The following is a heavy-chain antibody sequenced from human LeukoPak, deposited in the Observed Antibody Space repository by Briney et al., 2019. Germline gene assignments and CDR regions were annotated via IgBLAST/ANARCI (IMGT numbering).Heavy chain of an antibody. CDR1: GGSISDDY. V-gene: IGHV4-59*08. Sequence: PSETLSLTCIVSGGSISDDYWSWVRQPPGKGLEWIGYMYYTGNTNYNPSLKSRVTISVDTSKNQFSLKLSSVTAADTAVFYCARHVGPGYSYGFDNWGQGTLVTVSS. CDR3: ARHVGPGYSYGFDN. CDR2: MYYTGNT. D-gene: IGHD5-18*01. J-gene: IGHJ4*02.